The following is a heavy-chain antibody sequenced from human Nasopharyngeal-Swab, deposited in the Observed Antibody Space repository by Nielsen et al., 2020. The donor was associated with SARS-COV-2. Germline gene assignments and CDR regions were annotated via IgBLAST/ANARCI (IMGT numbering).Heavy chain of an antibody. CDR2: IDYRGNV. Sequence: IRQSPGKGLEWIGRIDYRGNVFYNSSLESGVTIFQDLSKNQFSLNLTSASAADTAVYYCERVSTGFRIKSWGQGTLVTVSS. J-gene: IGHJ5*02. D-gene: IGHD3-16*01. CDR3: ERVSTGFRIKS. V-gene: IGHV4-31*02.